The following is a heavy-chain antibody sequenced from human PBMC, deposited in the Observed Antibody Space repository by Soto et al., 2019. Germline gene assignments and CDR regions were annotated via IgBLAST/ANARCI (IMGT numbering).Heavy chain of an antibody. J-gene: IGHJ3*02. Sequence: QLQLQESGSGLVKPSQTLSLTCAVSGGSISSGGYSWSWIRQPPGKGLEWIGYIYHSGSTYYNPSLKSRVTISVDRSKNQFSLKLSSVTAADTAVYYCASHYYDSIADDAFDIWGQGTMVTVSS. CDR2: IYHSGST. D-gene: IGHD3-22*01. CDR3: ASHYYDSIADDAFDI. V-gene: IGHV4-30-2*01. CDR1: GGSISSGGYS.